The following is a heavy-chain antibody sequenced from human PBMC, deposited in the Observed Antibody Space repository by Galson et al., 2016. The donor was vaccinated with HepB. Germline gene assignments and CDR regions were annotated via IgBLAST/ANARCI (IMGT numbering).Heavy chain of an antibody. J-gene: IGHJ4*02. V-gene: IGHV4-4*01. CDR1: GFTFSRYW. D-gene: IGHD2-8*01. Sequence: SLRLSCAASGFTFSRYWMSWVRQAPGKGLEWIGEIFHTGGTNYNPSLNSRVTISVDQSKNQFSLALSSVTAADTAVYFCVANGYYSLEYWSQGSLVSVSS. CDR3: VANGYYSLEY. CDR2: IFHTGGT.